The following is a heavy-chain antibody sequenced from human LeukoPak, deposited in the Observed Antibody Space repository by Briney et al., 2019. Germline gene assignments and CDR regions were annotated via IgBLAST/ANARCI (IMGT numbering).Heavy chain of an antibody. CDR2: IIPIFGTA. J-gene: IGHJ5*02. CDR3: ARDRMVRGVRPSNWFDP. V-gene: IGHV1-69*13. D-gene: IGHD3-10*01. CDR1: GGTFSSYA. Sequence: SVKVSCKASGGTFSSYAISWVRQAPGQGLEWMGGIIPIFGTANYAQKFQGRVTITADESTSTAYMELSSLRSEDTAVYYCARDRMVRGVRPSNWFDPWGQGTLVTVSS.